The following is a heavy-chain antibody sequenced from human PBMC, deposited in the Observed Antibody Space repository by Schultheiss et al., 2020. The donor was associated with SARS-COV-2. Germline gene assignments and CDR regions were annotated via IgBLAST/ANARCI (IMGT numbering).Heavy chain of an antibody. CDR1: GFTFSSYA. Sequence: GGSLRLSCAASGFTFSSYAMHWVRQAPGKGLEWVAVISYDGSNKYYADSVKGRFTISRDNSKNTLYLQMNSLRAEDTAVYYCARHPLSNYYMDVWGKGTTVTVSS. J-gene: IGHJ6*03. CDR2: ISYDGSNK. D-gene: IGHD6-6*01. CDR3: ARHPLSNYYMDV. V-gene: IGHV3-30-3*01.